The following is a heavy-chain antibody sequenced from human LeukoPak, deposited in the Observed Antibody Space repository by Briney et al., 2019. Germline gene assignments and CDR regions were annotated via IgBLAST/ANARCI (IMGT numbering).Heavy chain of an antibody. Sequence: PGGSLRLSCAASGFTFSGYTMNWVRQAPGKGLEWVSSISSSSSYIYYADSVKGRFTISRDNAKNSLYLRMNSLRAEDTAVYYCARDGWAKGDYWGQGTLVTVSS. V-gene: IGHV3-21*01. D-gene: IGHD1-26*01. CDR2: ISSSSSYI. J-gene: IGHJ4*02. CDR1: GFTFSGYT. CDR3: ARDGWAKGDY.